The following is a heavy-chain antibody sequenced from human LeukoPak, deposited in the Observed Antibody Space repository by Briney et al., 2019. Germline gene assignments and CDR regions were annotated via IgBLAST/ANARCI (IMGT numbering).Heavy chain of an antibody. V-gene: IGHV4-61*02. CDR1: GGSIISGSYY. Sequence: SQTLSLTCTVSGGSIISGSYYWTWIRQPAGKGLEWIGRIYTSGSTNYNPSLKSRVTISVDTSKNQFSLKLSSVTAADTAVYYCARGVRDLEWLSYFDNWGQGTLVTVSA. CDR2: IYTSGST. J-gene: IGHJ4*02. D-gene: IGHD3-3*01. CDR3: ARGVRDLEWLSYFDN.